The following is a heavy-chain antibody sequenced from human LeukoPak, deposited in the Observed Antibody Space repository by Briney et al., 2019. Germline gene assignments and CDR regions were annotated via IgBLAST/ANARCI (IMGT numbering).Heavy chain of an antibody. V-gene: IGHV4-59*01. CDR1: GGSLSGYF. CDR2: IYYSGTT. D-gene: IGHD6-13*01. CDR3: ARDSSSWNGWFDP. Sequence: ASETLSLTCTVSGGSLSGYFWTWIRQPPGKGLEWIGYIYYSGTTNYNPSLKSRVTISVDTSKNQFSLKLNSVTAADTAVYYCARDSSSWNGWFDPWGQGTLVTVSS. J-gene: IGHJ5*02.